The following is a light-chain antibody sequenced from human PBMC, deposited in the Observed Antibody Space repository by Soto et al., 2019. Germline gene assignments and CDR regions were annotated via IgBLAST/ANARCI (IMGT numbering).Light chain of an antibody. V-gene: IGLV2-23*01. CDR1: GSDVGNYNL. Sequence: QSVLTQPASVSGSPGQSITLSCTGTGSDVGNYNLVSWYQQYSGQAPKLIIYEGDKRPSGVSNRFSGSKSGNTASLTISGLQAEDEADYYCCSYSAISTLVFGGGTQLTVL. CDR3: CSYSAISTLV. CDR2: EGD. J-gene: IGLJ2*01.